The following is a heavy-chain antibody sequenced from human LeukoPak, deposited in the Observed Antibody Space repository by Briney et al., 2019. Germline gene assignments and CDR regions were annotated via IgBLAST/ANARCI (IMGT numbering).Heavy chain of an antibody. CDR1: GFTFSSYA. V-gene: IGHV3-64*01. CDR3: ARGGSYSYGYSGFDY. J-gene: IGHJ4*02. Sequence: PGGSLRLSCAASGFTFSSYAMHWVRQAPGKGLEYVSAISSNGGSTYYANSVKGRFTISRDNSKNTLYLQMGSLRAEDMAVYYCARGGSYSYGYSGFDYWGQGTLVTVSS. D-gene: IGHD5-18*01. CDR2: ISSNGGST.